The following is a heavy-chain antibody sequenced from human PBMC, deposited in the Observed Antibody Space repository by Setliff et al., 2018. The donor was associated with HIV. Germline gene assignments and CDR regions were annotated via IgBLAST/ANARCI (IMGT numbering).Heavy chain of an antibody. V-gene: IGHV4-34*01. CDR2: INYSATT. Sequence: YGGSLSGYFWTWIRQSPGKGLEWIGDINYSATTNYNPSFKSRVTISIDTSKNQFSLKLSSVTAADTAVYYCARRKPSTYYDILTGYPPYCYMDVWGKGTTVTVSS. CDR3: ARRKPSTYYDILTGYPPYCYMDV. CDR1: GGSLSGYF. D-gene: IGHD3-9*01. J-gene: IGHJ6*03.